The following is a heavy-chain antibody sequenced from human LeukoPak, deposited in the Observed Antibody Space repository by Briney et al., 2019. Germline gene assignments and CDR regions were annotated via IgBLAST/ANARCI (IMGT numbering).Heavy chain of an antibody. V-gene: IGHV3-33*01. CDR2: IWYDGSDK. D-gene: IGHD2-2*02. CDR1: GFTFSSSG. J-gene: IGHJ4*02. CDR3: ARDYGYCSSTSCYNGVY. Sequence: GGSLRLSCAASGFTFSSSGMHWVRQAPGKGLEWVAVIWYDGSDKYYADSVKGRFTISRDNSKNSLYLQMNSLRAEDTAVYYCARDYGYCSSTSCYNGVYWGQGTLVTVSS.